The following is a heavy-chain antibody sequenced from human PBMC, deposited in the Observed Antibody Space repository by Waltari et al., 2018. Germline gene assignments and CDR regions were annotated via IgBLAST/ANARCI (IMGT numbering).Heavy chain of an antibody. V-gene: IGHV3-9*01. J-gene: IGHJ3*02. CDR3: VKKNDEVYDRNGLVYDAFDM. CDR1: GFTFADYA. D-gene: IGHD3-22*01. CDR2: INWNSGSI. Sequence: EVQLVESGGGLVPPGRSLRLSCAASGFTFADYAMHWVRQLPGKGLELVSGINWNSGSIGYGDSVKGRFISSRDNARNFLYLQMNSLTTEDTALYYCVKKNDEVYDRNGLVYDAFDMWGQGTMVTVSS.